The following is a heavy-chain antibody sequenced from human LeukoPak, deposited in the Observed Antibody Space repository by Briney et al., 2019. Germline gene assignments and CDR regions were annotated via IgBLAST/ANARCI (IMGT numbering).Heavy chain of an antibody. CDR3: AKDSGYGDYDP. Sequence: GGSLRLSCAASGFTFSSYAMSWVRQAPGKGLEWVSTISSSSNYIYYADSVKGRFTISRDNAKNSLYLQMNSLRAEDTALYYCAKDSGYGDYDPWGQGTLVTVSS. D-gene: IGHD4-17*01. V-gene: IGHV3-21*04. J-gene: IGHJ5*02. CDR1: GFTFSSYA. CDR2: ISSSSNYI.